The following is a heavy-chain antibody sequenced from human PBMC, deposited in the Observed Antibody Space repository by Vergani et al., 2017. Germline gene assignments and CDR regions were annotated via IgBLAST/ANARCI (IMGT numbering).Heavy chain of an antibody. D-gene: IGHD3-10*01. Sequence: QVQLQESGPGLVKPSQTLSLTCTVSGGSISSGSYYWSWIRQPAGKGLEWIGRIYTSGSTNYNPSLKSRVTISVDTSKNQFSLKLSSVTAADTAVYYCASRFGDLRGEYFQHWGQGTLVTVSS. J-gene: IGHJ1*01. CDR2: IYTSGST. V-gene: IGHV4-61*02. CDR3: ASRFGDLRGEYFQH. CDR1: GGSISSGSYY.